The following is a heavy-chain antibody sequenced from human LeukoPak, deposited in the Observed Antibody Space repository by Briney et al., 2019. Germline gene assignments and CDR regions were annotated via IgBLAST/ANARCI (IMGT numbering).Heavy chain of an antibody. CDR1: GFTFSSYG. CDR2: ISGCGGST. J-gene: IGHJ4*02. D-gene: IGHD2/OR15-2a*01. Sequence: GGSLRLSCETSGFTFSSYGMSWVRQAPGKGLEWVSGISGCGGSTYYADSVKGRFTISRDHAKNTLYLQMNSLRAEDTAVYYCARDWFHAIDYWGQGTLVTVSS. V-gene: IGHV3-23*01. CDR3: ARDWFHAIDY.